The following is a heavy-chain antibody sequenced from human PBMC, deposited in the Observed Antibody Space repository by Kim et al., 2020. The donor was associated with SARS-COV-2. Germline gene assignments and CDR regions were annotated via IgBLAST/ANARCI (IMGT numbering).Heavy chain of an antibody. CDR1: GFTFSSYG. V-gene: IGHV3-33*06. D-gene: IGHD6-19*01. CDR3: AKDIAVAEPAEYFQH. CDR2: IWYDGSNK. J-gene: IGHJ1*01. Sequence: GGSLRLSCAASGFTFSSYGMHWVRQAPGKGLEWVAVIWYDGSNKYYADSVKGRFTISRDNSKNTLYLQMNSLRAEDTAVYYCAKDIAVAEPAEYFQHWGQGTLVTVSS.